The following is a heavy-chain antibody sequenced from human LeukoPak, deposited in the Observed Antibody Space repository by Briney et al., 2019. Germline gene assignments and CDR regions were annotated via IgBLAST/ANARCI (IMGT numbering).Heavy chain of an antibody. CDR1: GFTFSSYW. CDR3: ARPLPFYYDSSGYYVS. J-gene: IGHJ4*02. D-gene: IGHD3-22*01. Sequence: GGSLRLSCAASGFTFSSYWMHWVRQAPGKGLVWVSRINSHGSSTSYADSVKGRFTISRDNAKNTLYLQMSSLRAEDTAVYYCARPLPFYYDSSGYYVSWGQGTLVTVFS. V-gene: IGHV3-74*01. CDR2: INSHGSST.